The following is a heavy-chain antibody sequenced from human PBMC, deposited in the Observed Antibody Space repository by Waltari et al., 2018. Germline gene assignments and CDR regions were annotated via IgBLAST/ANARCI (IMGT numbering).Heavy chain of an antibody. CDR1: GFTFRSYA. Sequence: QVQLVESGGGVVQPGRSLRLSCAASGFTFRSYAMHWVRQAPGKGLEWVAVISYDGSNKYYADSVKGRFTISRDNSKNTLYLQMNSLRAEDTAVYYCAPLSRFDPWGQGTLVTVSS. CDR2: ISYDGSNK. J-gene: IGHJ5*02. V-gene: IGHV3-30-3*01. CDR3: APLSRFDP.